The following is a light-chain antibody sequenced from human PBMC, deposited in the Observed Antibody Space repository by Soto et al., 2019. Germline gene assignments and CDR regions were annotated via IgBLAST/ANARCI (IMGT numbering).Light chain of an antibody. CDR1: SSDVGGYNY. Sequence: QSALTQPASVSGSPGQSITISCTGTSSDVGGYNYVSWYQQHPGKAPKLMIYEVSKRPSGVSNRFSGSKSGNTASLNISGLQADDEADYYCISYTIVTTLYVFGTGTKVTVL. CDR2: EVS. V-gene: IGLV2-14*01. J-gene: IGLJ1*01. CDR3: ISYTIVTTLYV.